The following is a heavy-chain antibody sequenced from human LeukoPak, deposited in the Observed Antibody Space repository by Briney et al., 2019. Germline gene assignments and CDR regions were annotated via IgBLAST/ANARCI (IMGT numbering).Heavy chain of an antibody. CDR1: GFTFSSYA. V-gene: IGHV3-30-3*01. CDR2: ISYDGSNK. J-gene: IGHJ4*02. CDR3: ARDLSPQSRSRGSCLRS. Sequence: GGSLRLSCAASGFTFSSYAMHWVRQAPGKGLEWVAVISYDGSNKYYADSVKGRFTISRDNPKNTLYLQMNSLRAEDTAVYYCARDLSPQSRSRGSCLRSWGQGTLVTVSS. D-gene: IGHD2-15*01.